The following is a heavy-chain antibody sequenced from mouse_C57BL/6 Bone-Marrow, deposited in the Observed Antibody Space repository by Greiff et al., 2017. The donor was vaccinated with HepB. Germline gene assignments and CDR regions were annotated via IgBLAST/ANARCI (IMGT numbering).Heavy chain of an antibody. CDR2: IYPGSGST. CDR3: ARDYYGNAWFAY. Sequence: VQLQQPGAELVKPGASVKMSCKASGYTFTSYWITCVKQRPGQGLEWIGDIYPGSGSTNYNEKFKSKATLTVDTSSSTAYMQLSSLTSEDSAVYYCARDYYGNAWFAYWGQGTLVTVSA. J-gene: IGHJ3*01. CDR1: GYTFTSYW. V-gene: IGHV1-55*01. D-gene: IGHD2-1*01.